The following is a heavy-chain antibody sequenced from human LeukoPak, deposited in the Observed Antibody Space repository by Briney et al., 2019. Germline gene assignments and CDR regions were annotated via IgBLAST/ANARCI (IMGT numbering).Heavy chain of an antibody. Sequence: SETLSLTCTVSGGSISSYYWSWIRQPPGKGLEWIGYIYYSGSTNYNPSLKSRVTISVDTSKNQLSLKLSSVTAADTAVYYCASTAMVRMDFQHWGQGTLVTVSS. CDR3: ASTAMVRMDFQH. CDR2: IYYSGST. CDR1: GGSISSYY. J-gene: IGHJ1*01. V-gene: IGHV4-59*08. D-gene: IGHD5-18*01.